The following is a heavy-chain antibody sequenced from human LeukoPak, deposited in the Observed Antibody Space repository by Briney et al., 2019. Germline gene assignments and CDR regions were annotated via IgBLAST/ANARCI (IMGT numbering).Heavy chain of an antibody. D-gene: IGHD3-3*01. Sequence: PSETLSLTCAVYGGSFSGYYWRWIRQPPGKVLEWIGEINHRRSTNYNPSLKSRVTMSVDTSKNQFSLNLSSVTAADTAVYYCARGPFWSGYSIWGQGTLVTVSS. CDR1: GGSFSGYY. J-gene: IGHJ4*02. CDR2: INHRRST. V-gene: IGHV4-34*01. CDR3: ARGPFWSGYSI.